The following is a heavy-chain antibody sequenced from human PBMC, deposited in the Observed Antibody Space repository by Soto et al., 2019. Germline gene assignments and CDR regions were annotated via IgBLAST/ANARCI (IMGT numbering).Heavy chain of an antibody. CDR3: ARVGGRYCSSWYSDY. J-gene: IGHJ4*02. Sequence: QVQLVESGGGVVQPGRSLRLSCAASGFTFSSYGMHWVRQAPGKGLEWVAVIWDEGSNKYYADSVKGRFTISRDNSKNTQYLKMNSLRAEDTAVYYCARVGGRYCSSWYSDYWGQGTLVTVSS. D-gene: IGHD6-13*01. V-gene: IGHV3-33*01. CDR2: IWDEGSNK. CDR1: GFTFSSYG.